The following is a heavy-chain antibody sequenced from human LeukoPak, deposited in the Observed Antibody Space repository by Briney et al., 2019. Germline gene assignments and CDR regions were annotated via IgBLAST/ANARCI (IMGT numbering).Heavy chain of an antibody. CDR1: GFTFSSYG. CDR3: AKGNIVATIEGMLDY. V-gene: IGHV3-30*18. J-gene: IGHJ4*02. CDR2: ISYDGSNK. Sequence: PGGSLRLSCAASGFTFSSYGMHWVRQAPGKGLEWVAVISYDGSNKYYADSVKGRFTISRDNSKNTLYLQMNSLRVEDTAVYYCAKGNIVATIEGMLDYWGQGTLVTVSS. D-gene: IGHD5-12*01.